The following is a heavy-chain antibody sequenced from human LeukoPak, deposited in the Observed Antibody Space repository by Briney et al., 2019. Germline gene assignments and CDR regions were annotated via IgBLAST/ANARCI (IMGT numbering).Heavy chain of an antibody. CDR3: ARDRGFGQADV. V-gene: IGHV3-7*01. CDR1: GFTFSGYG. J-gene: IGHJ6*04. Sequence: GGSLTLSCAASGFTFSGYGMSWLGQAPGQGLEGVANITQDGGEKYYVDSVKGRFTISRDNAKNSLYLQMHSLRAEDTAVYYCARDRGFGQADVWGKGTTVTVSS. CDR2: ITQDGGEK. D-gene: IGHD3-10*01.